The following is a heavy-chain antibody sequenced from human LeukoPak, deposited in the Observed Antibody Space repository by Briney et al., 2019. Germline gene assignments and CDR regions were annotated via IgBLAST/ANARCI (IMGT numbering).Heavy chain of an antibody. CDR2: LSGSGGST. J-gene: IGHJ4*02. CDR1: GFTFSTYA. Sequence: GGSLRLSCDASGFTFSTYAMSWVRQAPGEGLEWVSGLSGSGGSTYYADSVKGRFTISRDNSKNTLYLQMNSLRAEDTAVYYCAREEWFGEFDYWGQGTLVTVSS. CDR3: AREEWFGEFDY. D-gene: IGHD3-10*01. V-gene: IGHV3-23*01.